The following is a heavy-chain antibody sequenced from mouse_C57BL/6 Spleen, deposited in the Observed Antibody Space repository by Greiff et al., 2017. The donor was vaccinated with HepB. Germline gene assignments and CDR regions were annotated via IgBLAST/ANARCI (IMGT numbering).Heavy chain of an antibody. CDR3: ARAAQGAMDY. V-gene: IGHV1-69*01. CDR1: GYTFTIYW. J-gene: IGHJ4*01. CDR2: IDPSDSYT. Sequence: VKLQQPGAELVMPGASVKLSCKASGYTFTIYWMHWVKQRPGQGLEWIGEIDPSDSYTNYNQKFKGKSTLTVDKSSSTAYMQLSSLTSEDSAVYYCARAAQGAMDYWGQGTSVTVSS. D-gene: IGHD3-2*02.